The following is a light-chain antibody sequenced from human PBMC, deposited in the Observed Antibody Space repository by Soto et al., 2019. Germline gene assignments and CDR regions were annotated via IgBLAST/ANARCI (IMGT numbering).Light chain of an antibody. Sequence: QSLLTQPPSVSAAPGQKVIISCSGSSSNIGGNSVSWYQQPPGTAPKLLIYDDNKRPSGIPDRFSGSKSGTSATLGITGFQTGDEADYYCGSWDSSLSDYVLGTGTKV. CDR3: GSWDSSLSDYV. CDR2: DDN. J-gene: IGLJ1*01. V-gene: IGLV1-51*01. CDR1: SSNIGGNS.